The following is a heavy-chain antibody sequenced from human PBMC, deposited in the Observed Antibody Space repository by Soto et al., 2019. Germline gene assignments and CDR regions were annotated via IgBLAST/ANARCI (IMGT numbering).Heavy chain of an antibody. CDR3: ARVATGTTNWFDP. CDR1: GGTFSSYA. CDR2: IIPIFGTA. V-gene: IGHV1-69*13. D-gene: IGHD1-1*01. J-gene: IGHJ5*02. Sequence: RASVKVSCKASGGTFSSYAISWVRQAPGQGLEWMGEIIPIFGTANYAQKFQGRVTITADESTSTAYMELSSLRSEDTAVYYCARVATGTTNWFDPWGQGTLVTVSS.